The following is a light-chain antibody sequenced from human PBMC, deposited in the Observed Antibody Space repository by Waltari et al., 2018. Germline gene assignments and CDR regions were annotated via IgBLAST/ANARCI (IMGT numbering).Light chain of an antibody. J-gene: IGKJ4*01. V-gene: IGKV3-11*01. CDR3: QQRHNWPLT. Sequence: EIVLTQSPATLSLSPGERATLSCRASQSVRSYLAWYQQKPGQAPRHLNYDTSNRASGIPARFSGSGSGTDFSLSISSLEPEDFAVYYCQQRHNWPLTFGGGTKVEIK. CDR2: DTS. CDR1: QSVRSY.